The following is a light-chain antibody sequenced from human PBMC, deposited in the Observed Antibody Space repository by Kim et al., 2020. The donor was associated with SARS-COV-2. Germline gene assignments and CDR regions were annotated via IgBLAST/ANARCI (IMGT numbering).Light chain of an antibody. V-gene: IGLV1-44*01. J-gene: IGLJ2*01. CDR1: NSNIRTNS. Sequence: GQSVAISCSGGNSNIRTNSVNWYQQLPGAAPTLLIYSTNQRPSGVPGRFSGSKSGTSASLAISGLQSEDEAEYYCAAWDDSLDAVVFGGGTKVTVL. CDR2: STN. CDR3: AAWDDSLDAVV.